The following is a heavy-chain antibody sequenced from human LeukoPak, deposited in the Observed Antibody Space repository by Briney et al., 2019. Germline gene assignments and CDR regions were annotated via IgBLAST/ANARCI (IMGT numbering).Heavy chain of an antibody. D-gene: IGHD3-10*01. Sequence: GGSLRLSCAASGFTFSSYWMSWVRQAPGEGLEGVANIKQDGREKYYVDSVKGRFTISRDNAKNSLYLQMNSLRAEGTAVYYCARARFRFDYWGQGTLVTVSS. CDR3: ARARFRFDY. V-gene: IGHV3-7*01. CDR1: GFTFSSYW. CDR2: IKQDGREK. J-gene: IGHJ4*02.